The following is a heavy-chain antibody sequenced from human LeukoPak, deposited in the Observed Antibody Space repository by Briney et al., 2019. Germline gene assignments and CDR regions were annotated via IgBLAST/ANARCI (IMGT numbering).Heavy chain of an antibody. CDR3: AADTLNYDILTGWDAFDI. CDR1: GFTFTSSA. J-gene: IGHJ3*02. Sequence: GTSVTVSCKASGFTFTSSAMQWVRQARGQRLEWIGWIVVGSGNTNYAQKFQERVTITRDMSTSTAYMELSSLRSEDTAVYYCAADTLNYDILTGWDAFDIWGQGTMVTVSS. CDR2: IVVGSGNT. V-gene: IGHV1-58*02. D-gene: IGHD3-9*01.